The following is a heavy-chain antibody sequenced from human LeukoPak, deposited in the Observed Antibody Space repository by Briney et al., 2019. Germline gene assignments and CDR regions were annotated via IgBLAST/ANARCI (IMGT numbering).Heavy chain of an antibody. CDR1: GGSISSGSYY. V-gene: IGHV4-61*02. D-gene: IGHD5-24*01. CDR3: ARDSGMATTHLDY. Sequence: PSETLSLTCTVSGGSISSGSYYWSWIRQPAGKGLEWIGRIYTSGSTNYNPSLKSRATISVDTSKNQFSLKLSSVTAADTAVYYCARDSGMATTHLDYWGQGTLVTVSS. J-gene: IGHJ4*02. CDR2: IYTSGST.